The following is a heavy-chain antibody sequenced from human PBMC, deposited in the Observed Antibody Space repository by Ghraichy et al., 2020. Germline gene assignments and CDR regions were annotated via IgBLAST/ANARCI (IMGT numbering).Heavy chain of an antibody. CDR2: INPYSGT. CDR1: GYTFSDYY. CDR3: AREVVAFDM. V-gene: IGHV1-2*02. Sequence: ASVKVSCKASGYTFSDYYIHWVRQAPGQGLEWMGWINPYSGTNYAQKFEGRVTMTRDTSISTAYLELARLRSDDTAVYYCAREVVAFDMWGQGTMVTVSS. D-gene: IGHD2-15*01. J-gene: IGHJ3*02.